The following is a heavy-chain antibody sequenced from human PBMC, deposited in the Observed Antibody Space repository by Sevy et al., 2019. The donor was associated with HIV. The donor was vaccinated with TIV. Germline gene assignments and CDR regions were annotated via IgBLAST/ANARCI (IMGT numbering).Heavy chain of an antibody. CDR1: GISFTTSG. D-gene: IGHD3-9*01. V-gene: IGHV3-30*18. CDR3: AKDFTGYNGMDV. Sequence: GGSLRLSCVVSGISFTTSGMHWVRQAPGKGLEWVAVISYHGRDKFYAESMKGRSTISRDNSKNMLYLQINSLRAEGTAVYYCAKDFTGYNGMDVWGQGTMVTVSS. CDR2: ISYHGRDK. J-gene: IGHJ6*02.